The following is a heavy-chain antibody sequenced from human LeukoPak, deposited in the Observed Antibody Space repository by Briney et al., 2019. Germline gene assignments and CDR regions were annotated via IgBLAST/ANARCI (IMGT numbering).Heavy chain of an antibody. J-gene: IGHJ6*02. CDR3: ARYLRIRQHPPETRYGMDV. CDR2: INHSGST. D-gene: IGHD2-15*01. Sequence: PSQTLSLTCAVYGGSFSGYYWSWIRQPPGKGLEWIGEINHSGSTNYNPSLKSRVTISVDTSKNQFSLKLSSVTAADTAVYYCARYLRIRQHPPETRYGMDVWGQGTTVTVSS. V-gene: IGHV4-34*01. CDR1: GGSFSGYY.